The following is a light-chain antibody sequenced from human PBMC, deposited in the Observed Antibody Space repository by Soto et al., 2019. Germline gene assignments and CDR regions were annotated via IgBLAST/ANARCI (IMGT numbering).Light chain of an antibody. CDR1: QSVSSN. CDR3: QQYKNWTRT. CDR2: GAS. V-gene: IGKV3-15*01. Sequence: EIVMTQSPATLSVSPGERATLSCRASQSVSSNLAWYQQKPGQAPRLLIYGASTRATGISARFSGSGSGTEFTLTISSIQSEDFAIYYCQQYKNWTRTFGQGTKVDIK. J-gene: IGKJ1*01.